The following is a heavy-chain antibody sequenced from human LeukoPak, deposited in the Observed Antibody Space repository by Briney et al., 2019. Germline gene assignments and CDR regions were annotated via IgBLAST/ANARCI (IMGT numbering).Heavy chain of an antibody. V-gene: IGHV4-34*01. Sequence: PSETLSLTCAVYGGSFSGYYWSWIRQPPGKGLEWIGEINHSGSTNYNPSLKSRVTISVDTSKNQFSLKLSSVTAADTAVYYCASSYGGAFDIWGQGTMVTVSS. CDR3: ASSYGGAFDI. D-gene: IGHD5-18*01. CDR1: GGSFSGYY. CDR2: INHSGST. J-gene: IGHJ3*02.